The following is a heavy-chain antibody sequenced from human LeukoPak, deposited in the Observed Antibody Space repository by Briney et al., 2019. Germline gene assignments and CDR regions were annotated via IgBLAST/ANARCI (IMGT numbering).Heavy chain of an antibody. CDR3: AREERYYGSGSLMGY. J-gene: IGHJ4*02. Sequence: SETLSLTCTVSGGSISSYYWSWIRQPPGKGLEWIGYIYYSGSTNYNPSLKSRVTISVDTSRNQFSLKLSSVTAADTAVYYCAREERYYGSGSLMGYWGQGTLVTVSS. D-gene: IGHD3-10*01. CDR2: IYYSGST. V-gene: IGHV4-59*12. CDR1: GGSISSYY.